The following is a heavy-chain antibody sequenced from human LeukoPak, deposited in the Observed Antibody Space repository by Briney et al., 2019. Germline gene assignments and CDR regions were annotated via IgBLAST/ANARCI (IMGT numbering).Heavy chain of an antibody. CDR1: GFTLSSYG. Sequence: PGGSLRLSCAASGFTLSSYGMHWGRQAPGQGLGRVAVIWYDGSKKYYVHSVKGRFTIYRDNSKNKLYLQMNSLRAEDTTVYYCARSTSSEYDIYHFDYWGQGSLVTVSS. J-gene: IGHJ4*02. V-gene: IGHV3-33*01. CDR2: IWYDGSKK. D-gene: IGHD3-9*01. CDR3: ARSTSSEYDIYHFDY.